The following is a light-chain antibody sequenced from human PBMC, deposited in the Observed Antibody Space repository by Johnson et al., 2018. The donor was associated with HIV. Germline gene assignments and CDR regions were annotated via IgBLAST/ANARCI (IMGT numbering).Light chain of an antibody. V-gene: IGLV1-51*02. CDR1: SSNIENNF. Sequence: QSILTQPPSVSAAPGQKVTVSCSGSSSNIENNFVSWYQQLPGTAPKLLIYEDNKRPSGIPDRFSGFKSGTSATLGITGLQTGDEADYYCGSWDSSLGAWVFGTGTKVTVL. J-gene: IGLJ1*01. CDR3: GSWDSSLGAWV. CDR2: EDN.